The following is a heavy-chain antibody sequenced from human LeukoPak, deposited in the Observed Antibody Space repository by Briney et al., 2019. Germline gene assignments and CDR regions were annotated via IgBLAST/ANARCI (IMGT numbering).Heavy chain of an antibody. D-gene: IGHD3-22*01. V-gene: IGHV4-59*01. J-gene: IGHJ4*02. CDR3: ARDGSSGSPYYFDY. CDR1: GGSISSYY. CDR2: IYYSGST. Sequence: SETLSLTCTASGGSISSYYWSWIRQPPGKGLEWIGYIYYSGSTNYNPSLKSRVTISVDTSKNQFSLKLSSVTAADTAVYYCARDGSSGSPYYFDYWGQGTLVTVSS.